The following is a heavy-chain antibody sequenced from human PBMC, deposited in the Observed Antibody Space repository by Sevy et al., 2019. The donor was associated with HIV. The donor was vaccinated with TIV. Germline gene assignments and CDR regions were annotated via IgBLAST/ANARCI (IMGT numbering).Heavy chain of an antibody. J-gene: IGHJ5*02. CDR1: GGSVSSDNYY. V-gene: IGHV4-61*01. CDR3: VRDHSSSYYDSWFDP. Sequence: SETLSLTCTVSGGSVSSDNYYWSWIRQPPGKGLEWIGNIYYSGGTNYKPSLKNRVTISVDTSKNQVYLKLSLVTVEETAVYYCVRDHSSSYYDSWFDPRGQGTLVTVSS. CDR2: IYYSGGT. D-gene: IGHD1-26*01.